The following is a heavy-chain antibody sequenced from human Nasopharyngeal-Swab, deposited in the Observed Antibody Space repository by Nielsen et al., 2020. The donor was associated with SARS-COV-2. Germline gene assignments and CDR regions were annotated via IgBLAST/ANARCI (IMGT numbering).Heavy chain of an antibody. CDR2: IKSKTDGGTT. D-gene: IGHD3-16*01. V-gene: IGHV3-15*01. J-gene: IGHJ6*03. Sequence: SCAASGFTFSNSWMSWVRQAPGKGLEWVARIKSKTDGGTTDYAAHVTRRFAIASDDSKNPQYLQMNSLKTEDTAVYYCKYVQKNDYYYMDVWGKGTTVTVSS. CDR3: KYVQKNDYYYMDV. CDR1: GFTFSNSW.